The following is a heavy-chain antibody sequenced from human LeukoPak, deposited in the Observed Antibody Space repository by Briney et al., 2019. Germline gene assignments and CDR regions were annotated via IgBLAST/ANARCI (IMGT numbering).Heavy chain of an antibody. V-gene: IGHV3-23*01. Sequence: GGSLRLSCAASGFTFNSYAMSWVRQAPEKGLEWVATISGSGGGTYYADSVKGRFTVSRDNSKNTLYLQMNSLRAEDTAVYYCAKGGTIVGAILDHWGQGTLVTVSS. CDR3: AKGGTIVGAILDH. CDR2: ISGSGGGT. CDR1: GFTFNSYA. J-gene: IGHJ4*02. D-gene: IGHD1-26*01.